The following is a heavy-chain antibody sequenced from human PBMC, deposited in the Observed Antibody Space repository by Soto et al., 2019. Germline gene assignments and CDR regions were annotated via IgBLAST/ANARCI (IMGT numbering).Heavy chain of an antibody. CDR3: ARSRNLDV. CDR1: GGSFSGWH. Sequence: QVQVQQWGAGLLKFSETLSLTCAVNGGSFSGWHWNWIRQPPGKGLEWIGEASHTGGTNYNPSLESRVPISVDRSRNQLSLKLTSVSAAYTAVYYCARSRNLDVWGPGTTVIVSS. CDR2: ASHTGGT. V-gene: IGHV4-34*01. J-gene: IGHJ6*02. D-gene: IGHD1-1*01.